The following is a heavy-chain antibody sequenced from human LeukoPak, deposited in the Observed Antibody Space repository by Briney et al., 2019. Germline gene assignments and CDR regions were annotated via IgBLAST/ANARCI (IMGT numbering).Heavy chain of an antibody. Sequence: GGSLRLSCVASGFTFDDYAMHWVRQAPGKGLEWVSGISWNSGSIGYADSVKGRFTISRDNAKNSLYLQMNSLRAEDTALYYCAKEGIVGAFDYWGQGTLVTVSS. V-gene: IGHV3-9*01. CDR3: AKEGIVGAFDY. CDR2: ISWNSGSI. D-gene: IGHD1-26*01. CDR1: GFTFDDYA. J-gene: IGHJ4*02.